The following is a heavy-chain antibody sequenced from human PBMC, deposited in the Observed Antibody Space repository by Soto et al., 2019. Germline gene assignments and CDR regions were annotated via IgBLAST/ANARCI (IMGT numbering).Heavy chain of an antibody. Sequence: QVQLVESGGGVVQPGRSLRLSCAASGFTFSSYGMHWVRQAPGKGLVWVAVISYDGSNKYYADSVKGRFTISRDNSKNTLYLQMNSLRAEDTAVYYCAKDPQRVGAKDGYWGQGTLVTVSS. J-gene: IGHJ4*02. V-gene: IGHV3-30*18. CDR1: GFTFSSYG. CDR3: AKDPQRVGAKDGY. D-gene: IGHD1-26*01. CDR2: ISYDGSNK.